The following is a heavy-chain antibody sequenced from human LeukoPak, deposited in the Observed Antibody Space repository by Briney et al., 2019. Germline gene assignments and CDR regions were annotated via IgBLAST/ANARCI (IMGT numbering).Heavy chain of an antibody. CDR2: INTDGSTT. V-gene: IGHV3-74*01. J-gene: IGHJ4*01. CDR3: VTNPIVVVTSVSY. CDR1: GFTFSNYW. Sequence: PGGSLRLSCVASGFTFSNYWMHWVRQDPLKGLVWVSRINTDGSTTTYRDSVKGRFTISRDNAKNTLYLQMNSLRVEDTAVYYCVTNPIVVVTSVSYWGQGTLVTVSS. D-gene: IGHD2-21*02.